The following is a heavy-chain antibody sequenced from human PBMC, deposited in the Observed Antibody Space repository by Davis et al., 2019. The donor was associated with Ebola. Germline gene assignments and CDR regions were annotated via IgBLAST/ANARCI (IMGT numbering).Heavy chain of an antibody. V-gene: IGHV3-23*03. CDR3: AREGELWITFPDY. CDR2: LWSGGLNK. Sequence: GESLKISCAASGFAFASYSMNWVRQAPGKGPEWVSGLWSGGLNKYYADSVKGRFTVSRDNSRNTLYLQMNSLRAEDTAVYYCAREGELWITFPDYWGQGTLVTVSS. J-gene: IGHJ4*02. D-gene: IGHD3-16*01. CDR1: GFAFASYS.